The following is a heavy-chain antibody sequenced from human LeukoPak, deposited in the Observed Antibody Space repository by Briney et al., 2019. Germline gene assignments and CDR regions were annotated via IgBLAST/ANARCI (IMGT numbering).Heavy chain of an antibody. CDR3: ASLVEMATDDNY. V-gene: IGHV3-74*01. J-gene: IGHJ4*02. CDR2: INSDGRTT. D-gene: IGHD5-24*01. CDR1: GFHFSHFW. Sequence: PGGSLRLSCAASGFHFSHFWMHWVRQPPGKGLEWVSRINSDGRTTFYADFVRGRFTISRDNAKNTLYLQMNSLRAEDTGVYYCASLVEMATDDNYWGQGTLVTVSS.